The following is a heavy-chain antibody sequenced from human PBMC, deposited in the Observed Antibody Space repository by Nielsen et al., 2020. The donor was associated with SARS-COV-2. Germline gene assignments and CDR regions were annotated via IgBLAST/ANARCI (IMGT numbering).Heavy chain of an antibody. CDR3: ARYICGGDCPFDY. D-gene: IGHD2-21*02. CDR1: RDSVSSGSYY. J-gene: IGHJ4*02. CDR2: VYYSGST. Sequence: SETLSLTCTVSRDSVSSGSYYWGWIRQPPGKGLEWIGFVYYSGSTNYNPSLKSRITMSDTSKNQFSLKLSSVTAADTAVYYCARYICGGDCPFDYWGQGTLVTVSS. V-gene: IGHV4-61*01.